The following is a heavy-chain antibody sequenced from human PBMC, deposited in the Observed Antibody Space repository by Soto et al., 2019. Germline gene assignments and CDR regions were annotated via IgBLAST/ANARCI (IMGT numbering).Heavy chain of an antibody. J-gene: IGHJ6*02. D-gene: IGHD2-8*01. Sequence: SVKVSCKASGITFSTSAIQWVRQARGHRLEWIGWVVVGSGDTNYAQNFQQRVTITRDMSTSTAYMELSSLRSEDTAVYYCAAWRGYCTNGLCPQAFYYYNGMDVWGQGTTVTVSS. V-gene: IGHV1-58*02. CDR1: GITFSTSA. CDR3: AAWRGYCTNGLCPQAFYYYNGMDV. CDR2: VVVGSGDT.